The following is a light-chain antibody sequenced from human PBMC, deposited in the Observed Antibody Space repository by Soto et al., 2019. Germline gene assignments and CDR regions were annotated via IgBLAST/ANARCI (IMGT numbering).Light chain of an antibody. Sequence: DIQMTQSPSSVSASVGDRVTITCRASQGIGRWLAWYQQKPGKAPKLLIYAASSLQSGVPSRFSGSGSGTDFTLTISCLQPEDFATYHCQQANSFPPTFGGGTKVAIQ. V-gene: IGKV1D-12*01. J-gene: IGKJ4*01. CDR3: QQANSFPPT. CDR2: AAS. CDR1: QGIGRW.